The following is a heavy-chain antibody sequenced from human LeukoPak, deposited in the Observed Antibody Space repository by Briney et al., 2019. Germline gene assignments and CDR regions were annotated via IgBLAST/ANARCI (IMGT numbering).Heavy chain of an antibody. CDR2: IKTDGSET. V-gene: IGHV3-7*03. CDR1: GFYFRDHW. CDR3: GGPNPLLERPSAMDV. J-gene: IGHJ6*02. Sequence: PGGSLRLSCAASGFYFRDHWMDWVRQAPGKGLEWVGHIKTDGSETYYLDSLKGRISISRDNTNNALYLQMNSLRVEDTAVYYCGGPNPLLERPSAMDVWGQGTTVTVSS. D-gene: IGHD6-25*01.